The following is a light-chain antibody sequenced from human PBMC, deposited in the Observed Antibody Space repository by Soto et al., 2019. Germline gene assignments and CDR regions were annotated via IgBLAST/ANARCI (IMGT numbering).Light chain of an antibody. CDR3: AAWDDSLSGPV. J-gene: IGLJ2*01. CDR2: RNN. V-gene: IGLV1-47*01. Sequence: QSVLTQPPSASGTPGQRVTISCSGRSSNLGSNYVYWYQQLPGTAPKLLLYRNNQRPSGVPDRVSGAKSGTSASLASSGLRAEDEAEYYCAAWDDSLSGPVFGGGTKLTVL. CDR1: SSNLGSNY.